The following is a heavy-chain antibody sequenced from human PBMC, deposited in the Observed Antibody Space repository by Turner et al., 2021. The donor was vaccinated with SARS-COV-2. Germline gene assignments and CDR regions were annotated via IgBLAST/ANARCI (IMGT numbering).Heavy chain of an antibody. D-gene: IGHD4-4*01. J-gene: IGHJ4*02. CDR1: GFTCSSYG. CDR3: AKQLGLDSNPMYYFDY. V-gene: IGHV3-30*18. Sequence: QVQLVESGGGVVQPVRSLRLSCAASGFTCSSYGMHWVRQAPGKGLEWVAVISYDGSNKYYADSVKGRFTISRDNSKNTLYLQMNSLRAEDTAVYYCAKQLGLDSNPMYYFDYWGQGTLVTVSS. CDR2: ISYDGSNK.